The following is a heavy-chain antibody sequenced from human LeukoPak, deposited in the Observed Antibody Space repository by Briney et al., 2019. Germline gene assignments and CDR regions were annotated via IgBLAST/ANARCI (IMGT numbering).Heavy chain of an antibody. D-gene: IGHD6-13*01. V-gene: IGHV3-64D*06. CDR2: ISDNGGNT. CDR1: GFTFSNYA. J-gene: IGHJ4*02. CDR3: VKAAGSWYGYFDY. Sequence: GGSLRLSCSASGFTFSNYAIHWVRQAPGKGLEYVSTISDNGGNTNYADSVKGIFTISRDNSKTTLYLQMSSLRPEDTAVYYCVKAAGSWYGYFDYWGQGTLVTVSS.